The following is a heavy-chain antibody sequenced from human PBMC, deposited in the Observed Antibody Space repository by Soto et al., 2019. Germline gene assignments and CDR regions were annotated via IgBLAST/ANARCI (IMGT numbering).Heavy chain of an antibody. J-gene: IGHJ4*02. Sequence: GGSLRLSCAASGFTFSSYAMHWVRQAPGKGLEWVAVISYDGSNKYYADSVKGRFTISRDNSKNTLYLQMNSLRAEDTAVYYCARDGGTYWGYYFDYWGQGTLVTVSS. CDR3: ARDGGTYWGYYFDY. D-gene: IGHD2-8*02. CDR1: GFTFSSYA. V-gene: IGHV3-30-3*01. CDR2: ISYDGSNK.